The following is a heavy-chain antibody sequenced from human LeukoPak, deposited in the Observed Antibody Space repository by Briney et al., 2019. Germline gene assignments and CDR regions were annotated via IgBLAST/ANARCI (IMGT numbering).Heavy chain of an antibody. D-gene: IGHD6-25*01. CDR1: GYTFTGYY. J-gene: IGHJ4*02. CDR2: INPNSGGT. V-gene: IGHV1-2*02. Sequence: ASVKVSCKASGYTFTGYYMHWVRQAPGQGLEWMGWINPNSGGTNYAQKLQGRVTMTTDTSTSTAYMELRSLRSDDTAVYYCARDRPGIAAGDMDYWGQGTLVTVSS. CDR3: ARDRPGIAAGDMDY.